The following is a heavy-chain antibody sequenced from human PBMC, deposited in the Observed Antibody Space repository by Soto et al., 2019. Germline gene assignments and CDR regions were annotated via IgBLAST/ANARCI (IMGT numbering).Heavy chain of an antibody. J-gene: IGHJ5*02. V-gene: IGHV3-21*01. CDR3: TRDASRDSSARGWFDP. Sequence: EVHLVESGGGLVKPGGSLRLSCAASGFTFRSFTMNWVRQAPGKWLEWVSTISSNSAYIYYTDALRGRFTISRDNAKNSLHLQMNSLRAEDTAVYYCTRDASRDSSARGWFDPWGPGTLVTVSS. CDR2: ISSNSAYI. D-gene: IGHD6-13*01. CDR1: GFTFRSFT.